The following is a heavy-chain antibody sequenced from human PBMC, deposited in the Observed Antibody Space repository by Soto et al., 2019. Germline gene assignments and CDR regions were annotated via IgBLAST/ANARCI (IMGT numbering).Heavy chain of an antibody. CDR2: ISAYNGNT. D-gene: IGHD1-20*01. CDR3: ARDDNWNYYVGMDV. CDR1: GYTFTSYG. Sequence: VSVKVSCKASGYTFTSYGISWVRQAPGQGLEWMGWISAYNGNTNYAQKLQGRVTMTTDTSTSTAYMELRSLRSDDTAVYYCARDDNWNYYVGMDVWGKGTTVTVSS. J-gene: IGHJ6*04. V-gene: IGHV1-18*01.